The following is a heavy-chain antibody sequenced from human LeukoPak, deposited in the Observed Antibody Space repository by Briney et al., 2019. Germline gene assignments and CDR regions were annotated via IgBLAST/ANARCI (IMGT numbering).Heavy chain of an antibody. CDR1: GFTFSSYS. Sequence: GGSLRPSCAASGFTFSSYSMNWVRQAPGKGLEWVSSISSSSSYIYYADSVKGRFTISRDNAKNSLYLQMNSLRAEDTAIYYCAKDRTGPAEHWGQGTLVTVSS. CDR2: ISSSSSYI. J-gene: IGHJ1*01. CDR3: AKDRTGPAEH. V-gene: IGHV3-21*01.